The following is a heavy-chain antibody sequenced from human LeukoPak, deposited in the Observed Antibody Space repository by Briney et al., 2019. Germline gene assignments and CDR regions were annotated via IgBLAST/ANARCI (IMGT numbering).Heavy chain of an antibody. J-gene: IGHJ6*03. CDR2: INHSGST. CDR3: ARRKGYGLYLYYYYYMDV. CDR1: GGSLSAYY. Sequence: SETLSLTCAVYGGSLSAYYWTWIRQPPGKGLEWIGEINHSGSTNYNPSLKSRVTISVDTSKNQFSLKLSSVTAADTAVYYCARRKGYGLYLYYYYYMDVWGKGTTVTISS. V-gene: IGHV4-34*01. D-gene: IGHD5-18*01.